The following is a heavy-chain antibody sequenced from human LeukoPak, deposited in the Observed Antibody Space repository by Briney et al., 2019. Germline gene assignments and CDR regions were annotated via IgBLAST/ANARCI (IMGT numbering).Heavy chain of an antibody. D-gene: IGHD4-17*01. CDR3: ARDPHRGGDYDY. Sequence: GGSLRLSCAASGFTFSRYWMTWGRQAPGKGLVWVANIKEDGSENYYVDSVKGRFTISRDNAKNSLYLQMNSLRAEDTAVYYCARDPHRGGDYDYWGQGTLVTVSS. CDR2: IKEDGSEN. CDR1: GFTFSRYW. J-gene: IGHJ4*02. V-gene: IGHV3-7*05.